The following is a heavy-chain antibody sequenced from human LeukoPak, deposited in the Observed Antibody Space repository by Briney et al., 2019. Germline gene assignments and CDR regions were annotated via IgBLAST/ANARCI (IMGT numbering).Heavy chain of an antibody. CDR3: GTMVRGSCAFDI. CDR2: ISSSSYI. Sequence: PGGSLRLSCAASGFTFSSYSMNWVRQAPGKGLEWVSSISSSSYIYYADSVKGRFTISRDNAKNSLYLQMNSLRAEDTAVYYCGTMVRGSCAFDIWGQGTMVTVSS. J-gene: IGHJ3*02. V-gene: IGHV3-21*01. CDR1: GFTFSSYS. D-gene: IGHD3-10*01.